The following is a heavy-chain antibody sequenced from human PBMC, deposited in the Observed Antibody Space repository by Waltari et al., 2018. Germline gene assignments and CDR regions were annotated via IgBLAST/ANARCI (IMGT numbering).Heavy chain of an antibody. J-gene: IGHJ3*02. Sequence: QVQLVQSGTEVKKPGASVKVSCKASGYSFTNYAVHWVRQAPGQRPEWMGWMNADNDNTKFSQKFQGRVTITRDRSASTAYMEMSSLTSEDTAVYYCARAHDFWSGYYTGSGFDIWGQGTMVIVSS. V-gene: IGHV1-3*01. CDR1: GYSFTNYA. CDR3: ARAHDFWSGYYTGSGFDI. CDR2: MNADNDNT. D-gene: IGHD3-3*01.